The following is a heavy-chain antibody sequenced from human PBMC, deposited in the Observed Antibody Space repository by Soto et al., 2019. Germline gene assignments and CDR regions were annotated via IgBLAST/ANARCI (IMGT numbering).Heavy chain of an antibody. V-gene: IGHV4-59*08. CDR1: GGSISSYY. CDR3: ARHNYGSGTTYFDS. Sequence: SETLSLTCTVSGGSISSYYWSWIRQPPGKGLEWIGYIYYSGSTNYNPSLKSRVTISVDTSKNQFSLKLNSMTAADTAVYYCARHNYGSGTTYFDSWGQGTLVTVSS. J-gene: IGHJ4*02. D-gene: IGHD3-10*01. CDR2: IYYSGST.